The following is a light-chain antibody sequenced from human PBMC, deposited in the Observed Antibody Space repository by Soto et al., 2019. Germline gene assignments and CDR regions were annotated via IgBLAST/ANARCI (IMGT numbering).Light chain of an antibody. CDR1: QIVSNW. J-gene: IGKJ1*01. V-gene: IGKV1-5*03. CDR2: EGS. CDR3: QQYDTYSRT. Sequence: DIQMTQSPSALSASVGDRVTITCRASQIVSNWLSWYRQKPGESPKLLIYEGSTFERGVPSRFSGSGSGTEVTLTISSLQPDDFATFYCQQYDTYSRTFGQGTKVEVK.